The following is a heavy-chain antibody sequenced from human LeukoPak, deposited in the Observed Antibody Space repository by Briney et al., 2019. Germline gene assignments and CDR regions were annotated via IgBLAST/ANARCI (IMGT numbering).Heavy chain of an antibody. CDR2: IYASGST. D-gene: IGHD2-2*01. CDR1: GGSISSYY. V-gene: IGHV4-4*07. J-gene: IGHJ3*02. CDR3: ASRTFYCSSTSCYDAFDI. Sequence: PSESLSLTCTVSGGSISSYYWSWIRQPAGKGLEWIGRIYASGSTNYNPSLKSRVTRSVDKSKNQFSLKLSSVAAADTAVYYCASRTFYCSSTSCYDAFDIWGQGTMVTVSP.